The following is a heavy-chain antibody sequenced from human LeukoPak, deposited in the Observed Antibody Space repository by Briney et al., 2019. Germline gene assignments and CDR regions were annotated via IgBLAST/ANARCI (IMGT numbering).Heavy chain of an antibody. V-gene: IGHV1-8*01. CDR2: MNPNSGNT. CDR1: GYTFTSYD. CDR3: ARGPPPYCSDDTCYSFLYFHH. Sequence: GASVKVSCKASGYTFTSYDINWVRQAAGQGLEWMGWMNPNSGNTGYAQKFQGRVTMTRDTSISQAYLELTTLRPDDTAVYYCARGPPPYCSDDTCYSFLYFHHWGQGTLVTVSS. J-gene: IGHJ1*01. D-gene: IGHD2-15*01.